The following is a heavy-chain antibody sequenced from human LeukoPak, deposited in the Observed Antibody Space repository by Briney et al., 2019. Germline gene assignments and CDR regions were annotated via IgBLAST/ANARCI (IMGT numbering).Heavy chain of an antibody. D-gene: IGHD6-6*01. V-gene: IGHV3-21*01. CDR3: ARGELSYTSSPYFDY. CDR2: ISSSSNYI. CDR1: GFTFSSYS. J-gene: IGHJ4*02. Sequence: GGSLRLSCAASGFTFSSYSMNWVRQAPGKGLEWVSSISSSSNYIYYADSVKGRFTISRDNAKNSLYLQMNGLRAEDTAVYYCARGELSYTSSPYFDYWGQGTLVTVSS.